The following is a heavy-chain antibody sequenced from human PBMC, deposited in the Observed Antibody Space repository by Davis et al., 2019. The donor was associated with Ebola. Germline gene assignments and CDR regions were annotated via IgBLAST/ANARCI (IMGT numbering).Heavy chain of an antibody. J-gene: IGHJ4*02. D-gene: IGHD5-24*01. CDR3: AAAPVGPGYTLDS. CDR2: VYYSVRT. V-gene: IGHV4-31*03. CDR1: GASVSSVAYY. Sequence: SETLSLTCPVSGASVSSVAYYWSWIRQHPERGLEWTGYVYYSVRTYYNPSLKNRISISIDMSQNQFSLRSTSAAAADTAIYYCAAAPVGPGYTLDSWGQGTPVTVTP.